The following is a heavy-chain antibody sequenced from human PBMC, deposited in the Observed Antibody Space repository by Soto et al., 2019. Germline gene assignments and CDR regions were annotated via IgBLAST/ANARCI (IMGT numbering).Heavy chain of an antibody. J-gene: IGHJ4*02. V-gene: IGHV4-31*03. Sequence: QVQLQESGPGLVKPSQTLSLTCTVSGGSISSGGYYWSWIRQHPGKGLEWIGYMYYSGSTYYNPSLNSRVTISVDTSKNQFSLKLSSVTAADTAVYYGARARIRSGVVAAYDYWGQGTLVTVSS. D-gene: IGHD2-15*01. CDR3: ARARIRSGVVAAYDY. CDR1: GGSISSGGYY. CDR2: MYYSGST.